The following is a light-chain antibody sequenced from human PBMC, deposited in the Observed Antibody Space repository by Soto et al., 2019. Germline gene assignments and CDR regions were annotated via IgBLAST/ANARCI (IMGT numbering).Light chain of an antibody. CDR2: AAS. Sequence: IQMTQSPSSLSASVGDRVSITCRASQSISTYLNWYQQKPGKVPRLLIYAASSLQSGVPSRFSGSGSGTDFTLTIISLQPEDFATYYCQQSYIAPWTFGQGTKVDI. V-gene: IGKV1-39*01. J-gene: IGKJ1*01. CDR1: QSISTY. CDR3: QQSYIAPWT.